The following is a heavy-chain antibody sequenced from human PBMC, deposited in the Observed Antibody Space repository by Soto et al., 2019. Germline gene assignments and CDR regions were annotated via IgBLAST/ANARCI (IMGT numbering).Heavy chain of an antibody. V-gene: IGHV4-59*01. Sequence: SETLCLTCTVAGGSMSSYCWSWIRKPPGKGLEWMGYIYYSGSTNYNPSLKSRVTISVDTSKNQFSLKLSSVTAADTAVYYCARVVNILTGYVAFDIWGQGTMVTVSS. CDR2: IYYSGST. CDR1: GGSMSSYC. D-gene: IGHD3-9*01. CDR3: ARVVNILTGYVAFDI. J-gene: IGHJ3*02.